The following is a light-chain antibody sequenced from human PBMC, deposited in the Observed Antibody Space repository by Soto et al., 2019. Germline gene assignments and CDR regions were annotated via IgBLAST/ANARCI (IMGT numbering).Light chain of an antibody. V-gene: IGLV2-14*03. CDR1: SSDVGGYNY. J-gene: IGLJ1*01. CDR2: DVS. CDR3: SSYTTSNTRQIV. Sequence: SVLTQPASVSWSPGQSINISCTGTSSDVGGYNYVSWYQHHPGKAPKLIIYDVSNRPSGVSNPFSGSKSGNTASLTISGLQPEDEADYYCSSYTTSNTRQIVFGTGTKVTVL.